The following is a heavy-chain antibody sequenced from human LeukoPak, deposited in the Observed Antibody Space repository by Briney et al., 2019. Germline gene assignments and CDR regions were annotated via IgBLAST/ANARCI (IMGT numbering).Heavy chain of an antibody. CDR2: IFWDDDD. D-gene: IGHD3-3*01. Sequence: SGPTQVNPTQTLTLTCTFSGSSLTTSRVGVYWIRQPPGTALEWHAVIFWDDDDRYIPSLKSRLTITKDTSKNQEVLTMTNMEPVDTATYYCAHRPGWRDYFDYWGQGTLVTVSS. CDR3: AHRPGWRDYFDY. J-gene: IGHJ4*02. CDR1: GSSLTTSRVG. V-gene: IGHV2-5*02.